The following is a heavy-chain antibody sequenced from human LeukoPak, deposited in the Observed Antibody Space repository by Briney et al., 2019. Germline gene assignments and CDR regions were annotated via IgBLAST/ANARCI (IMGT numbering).Heavy chain of an antibody. J-gene: IGHJ4*02. Sequence: ASVKVSCKASGYTFTSYDINWVRQATGQGLEWMGWMNPNSGNTGYAQKFQGRVTITRNTSISTAYMELSSLRSEDTAVYYCARAWGTRGYYYLDYWGQGTLVTVSS. V-gene: IGHV1-8*03. CDR2: MNPNSGNT. CDR3: ARAWGTRGYYYLDY. CDR1: GYTFTSYD. D-gene: IGHD1-1*01.